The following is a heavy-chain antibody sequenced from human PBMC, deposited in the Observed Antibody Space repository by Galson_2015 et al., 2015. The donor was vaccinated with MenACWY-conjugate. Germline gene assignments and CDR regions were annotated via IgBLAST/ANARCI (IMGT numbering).Heavy chain of an antibody. Sequence: SLRLSCAVSGFTFSSHAMHWVRQAPGKGLEWVAVIWYDGTINYYGDSVKGRFTISRDNSRNTVYLQMNSLRVEDTAIHYCARDPRTSGWLGYYFDHWGQGTPVTVSS. V-gene: IGHV3-33*01. J-gene: IGHJ4*02. CDR3: ARDPRTSGWLGYYFDH. CDR1: GFTFSSHA. D-gene: IGHD6-19*01. CDR2: IWYDGTIN.